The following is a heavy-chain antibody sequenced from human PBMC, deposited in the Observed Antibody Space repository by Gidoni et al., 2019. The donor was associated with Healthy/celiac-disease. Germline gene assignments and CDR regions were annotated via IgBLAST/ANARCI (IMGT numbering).Heavy chain of an antibody. Sequence: QLQLQESGPGLVKPSETLSLTCTVSGGSISSSSYYWGWIRQPPGKGLEWIGSIYYSGSTYYNPSLKSRVTISVDTSKNQFSLKLSSVTAADTAVYYCARHRYSSSQSFDYWGQGTLVTVSS. J-gene: IGHJ4*02. CDR1: GGSISSSSYY. CDR2: IYYSGST. V-gene: IGHV4-39*01. CDR3: ARHRYSSSQSFDY. D-gene: IGHD6-13*01.